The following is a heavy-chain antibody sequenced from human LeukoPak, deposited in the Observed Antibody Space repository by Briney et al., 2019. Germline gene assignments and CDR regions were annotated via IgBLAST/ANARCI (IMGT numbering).Heavy chain of an antibody. D-gene: IGHD3-10*01. CDR1: GYSIYSGYY. CDR3: VYYYGSGSS. CDR2: FYHSGST. V-gene: IGHV4-38-2*02. Sequence: PSETLSLTCTVSGYSIYSGYYWGWIRQPPGKGLEWIGSFYHSGSTYYNPSLKSRVTISVDTSKNQFSLKLSSVTAADTAVYYCVYYYGSGSSWGQGTLVTVSS. J-gene: IGHJ4*02.